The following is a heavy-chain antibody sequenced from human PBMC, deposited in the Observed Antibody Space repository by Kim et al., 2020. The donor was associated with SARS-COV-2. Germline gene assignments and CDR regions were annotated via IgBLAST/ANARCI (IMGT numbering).Heavy chain of an antibody. CDR3: ATYGGY. V-gene: IGHV4-39*01. Sequence: SYVGRTTSNPSLQRRVTISVDTSKNQFSLKLTSVTAADTAVYYCATYGGYWGQGTLVTVSS. J-gene: IGHJ4*02. CDR2: SYVGRT. D-gene: IGHD3-10*01.